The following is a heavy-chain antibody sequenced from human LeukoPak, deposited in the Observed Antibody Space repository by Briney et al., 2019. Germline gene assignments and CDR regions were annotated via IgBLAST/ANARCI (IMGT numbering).Heavy chain of an antibody. CDR2: IYTSGST. CDR1: GGSFSSYY. V-gene: IGHV4-59*08. J-gene: IGHJ6*03. CDR3: ARHRRAAAGISYYYMDV. Sequence: PSETLTLTCTVSGGSFSSYYGSWIRQPPGKGLEWIGYIYTSGSTTYNASLKRRATISVHTSKNQFSLKLSSVTAADTAGYYCARHRRAAAGISYYYMDVWGKGTTVTVSS. D-gene: IGHD6-13*01.